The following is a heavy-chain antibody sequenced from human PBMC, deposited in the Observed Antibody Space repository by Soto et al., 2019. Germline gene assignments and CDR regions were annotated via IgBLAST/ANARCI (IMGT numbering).Heavy chain of an antibody. CDR3: ARDAYYDYVWGSYRTHHAFDI. Sequence: GASVKVSCKASGYTFTSYGISWVRQAPGQGLEWMGWISAYNGNTNYAQKLQGRVTMTTDTFTSTAYMELRSLRSDDTAVYYCARDAYYDYVWGSYRTHHAFDIWGQGTMVTVSS. CDR2: ISAYNGNT. D-gene: IGHD3-16*02. J-gene: IGHJ3*02. CDR1: GYTFTSYG. V-gene: IGHV1-18*04.